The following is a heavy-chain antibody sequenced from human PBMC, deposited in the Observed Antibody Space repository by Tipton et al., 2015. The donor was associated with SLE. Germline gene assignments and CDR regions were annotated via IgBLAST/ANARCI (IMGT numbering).Heavy chain of an antibody. D-gene: IGHD1-14*01. Sequence: TLSLTCTVSGGSISSGAYYWSWIRQHPGKGLEWIGYIYYSGITYYNPSLKSRVSMSVDASKNQFSLKLSSVTAADTAVYFCARATRRGGVTTELADWGQGTLVTVSS. J-gene: IGHJ4*02. V-gene: IGHV4-31*03. CDR2: IYYSGIT. CDR1: GGSISSGAYY. CDR3: ARATRRGGVTTELAD.